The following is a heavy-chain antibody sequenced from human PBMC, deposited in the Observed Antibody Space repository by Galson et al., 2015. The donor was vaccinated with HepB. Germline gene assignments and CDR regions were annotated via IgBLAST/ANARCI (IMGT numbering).Heavy chain of an antibody. CDR3: AKDSQRYTPGFGADS. CDR1: GYTFDNYG. J-gene: IGHJ4*02. V-gene: IGHV1-18*01. D-gene: IGHD3-16*01. Sequence: SVKVSCKASGYTFDNYGISWVRQAPGQGLEWMGWISAYNGNKNYAQEFQGRVTMTTDTSTNTAYMDLRSLISDDTAIYYCAKDSQRYTPGFGADSWGQGTLVIVSS. CDR2: ISAYNGNK.